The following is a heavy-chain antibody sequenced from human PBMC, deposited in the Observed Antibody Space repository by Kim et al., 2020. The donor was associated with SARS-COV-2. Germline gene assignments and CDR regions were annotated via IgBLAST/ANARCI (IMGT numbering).Heavy chain of an antibody. V-gene: IGHV3-11*04. J-gene: IGHJ5*02. CDR1: GFTFSDYY. CDR2: ISSSGSTI. D-gene: IGHD3-9*01. CDR3: ARVDPSGPRDFDWLLYTPLERFWFDP. Sequence: GGSLRLSCAASGFTFSDYYMSWIRQAPGKGLEWVSYISSSGSTIYYADSVKGRFTISRDNAKNSLYLQMNSLRAEDTAVYYCARVDPSGPRDFDWLLYTPLERFWFDPWGQGTLVTVSS.